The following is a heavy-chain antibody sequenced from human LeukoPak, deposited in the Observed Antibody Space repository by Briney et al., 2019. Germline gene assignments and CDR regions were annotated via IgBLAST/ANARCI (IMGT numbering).Heavy chain of an antibody. V-gene: IGHV1-69*05. CDR2: IIPIFGTA. CDR3: ARGYDSSGYSLGYFDY. CDR1: GGTFSSYA. J-gene: IGHJ4*02. D-gene: IGHD3-22*01. Sequence: SVKVSCKASGGTFSSYAISWVRQAPGQGLEWMGRIIPIFGTANYAQKFQGRVTITTDESTSTAYMELSSLRSEDTAVYYRARGYDSSGYSLGYFDYWGQGTLVTVSS.